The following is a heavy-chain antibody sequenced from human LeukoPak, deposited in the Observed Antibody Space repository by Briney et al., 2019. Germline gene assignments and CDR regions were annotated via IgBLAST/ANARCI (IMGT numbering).Heavy chain of an antibody. V-gene: IGHV3-23*01. CDR1: GFTFSSYA. D-gene: IGHD6-6*01. CDR2: ISGSGGST. J-gene: IGHJ6*03. CDR3: AKGKKLAARPYYMDV. Sequence: PGGSLRLSCVVSGFTFSSYAMSWVRQAPGKGLEWVSGISGSGGSTYYADSVKGRFTISRDNTKNTLHLQMNNLRAGDTAVYYCAKGKKLAARPYYMDVWGKGTTVTVSS.